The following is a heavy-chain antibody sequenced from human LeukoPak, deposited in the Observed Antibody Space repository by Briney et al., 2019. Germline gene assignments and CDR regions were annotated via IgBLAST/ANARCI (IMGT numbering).Heavy chain of an antibody. D-gene: IGHD3-10*01. CDR2: ISAYNGNT. J-gene: IGHJ3*02. CDR3: ARDRGPYGSGSYYNGGSRAFDI. CDR1: GYTFTSYG. V-gene: IGHV1-18*01. Sequence: ASVKVSCKASGYTFTSYGISWVRQAPGQGLEWMGWISAYNGNTNYAQKLQGRVTMTTDTSTSTAYMELRSLRSDDTAVYYCARDRGPYGSGSYYNGGSRAFDIWGQGTMVIVSS.